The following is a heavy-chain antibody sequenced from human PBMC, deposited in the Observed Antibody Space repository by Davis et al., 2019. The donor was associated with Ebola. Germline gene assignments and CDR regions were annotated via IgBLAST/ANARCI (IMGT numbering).Heavy chain of an antibody. V-gene: IGHV4-61*03. D-gene: IGHD4-23*01. CDR2: IYYGRNT. CDR1: GASVSSFRSYE. Sequence: PSETLSLTCTVSGASVSSFRSYEWGWIRQPPGKGLEWIGYIYYGRNTFYNPALKSRLTITLDTSNNHFSLRLTSATAADTAVYYCARVVDFDYGGFSGDYYYYYMDVWGEGTTVTVSS. CDR3: ARVVDFDYGGFSGDYYYYYMDV. J-gene: IGHJ6*03.